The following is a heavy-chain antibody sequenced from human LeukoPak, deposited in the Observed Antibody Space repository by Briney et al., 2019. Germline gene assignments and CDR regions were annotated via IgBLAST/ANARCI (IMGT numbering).Heavy chain of an antibody. J-gene: IGHJ4*02. CDR2: INHSGST. Sequence: SETLSLTCAVYGGSFSGYYWSWIRQSPGKGLEWIGEINHSGSTNYNPSLKSRVTFSVDTSKNQFSLKLSSVTAADTAVYYCAKEAYDSSGYYYVQEDYFDYWGQGTLVTVSS. V-gene: IGHV4-34*01. D-gene: IGHD3-22*01. CDR3: AKEAYDSSGYYYVQEDYFDY. CDR1: GGSFSGYY.